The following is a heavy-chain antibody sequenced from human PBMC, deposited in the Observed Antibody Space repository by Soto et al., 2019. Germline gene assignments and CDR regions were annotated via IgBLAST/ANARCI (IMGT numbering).Heavy chain of an antibody. D-gene: IGHD3-16*01. V-gene: IGHV3-23*01. CDR2: ISGSGFST. J-gene: IGHJ3*02. Sequence: PGGSLRLSCAASEFTFNTYAMSWVRQAPGQGLEWVSAISGSGFSTYYADSVKGRFSISSDSSKNTLFLQMNSLRADDTAVYFCATFTFGRPFDTWGQGTMVTVSS. CDR1: EFTFNTYA. CDR3: ATFTFGRPFDT.